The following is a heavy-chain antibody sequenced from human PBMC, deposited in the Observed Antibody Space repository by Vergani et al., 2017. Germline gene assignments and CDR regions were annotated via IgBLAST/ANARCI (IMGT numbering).Heavy chain of an antibody. CDR1: GFTFSSYA. V-gene: IGHV3-49*04. CDR3: ARGSSPLIPDAFDI. CDR2: IRSKAYGGTT. D-gene: IGHD1-26*01. J-gene: IGHJ3*02. Sequence: EVQLLESGGGLVQPGGSLRLSCAASGFTFSSYAMSWVRQAPGKGLEWVGFIRSKAYGGTTEYAASVKGRFTISRDDSKSIAYLQMNSLKTEDTAVYYCARGSSPLIPDAFDIWGQGTMVTVSS.